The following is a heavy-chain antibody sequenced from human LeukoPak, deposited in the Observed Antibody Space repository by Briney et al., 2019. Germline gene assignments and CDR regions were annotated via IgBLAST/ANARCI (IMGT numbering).Heavy chain of an antibody. Sequence: GGSLELSCAAPGLTFRTYDMAWVRQAPGKGLEWVSRISGSGYGTYYAASGKGRFTISRANSKNALYLQMTSLRAEDTAMYYCVKYQYPTVEEFDYWGQGTLVTVSP. CDR1: GLTFRTYD. CDR2: ISGSGYGT. J-gene: IGHJ4*02. V-gene: IGHV3-23*01. D-gene: IGHD4-11*01. CDR3: VKYQYPTVEEFDY.